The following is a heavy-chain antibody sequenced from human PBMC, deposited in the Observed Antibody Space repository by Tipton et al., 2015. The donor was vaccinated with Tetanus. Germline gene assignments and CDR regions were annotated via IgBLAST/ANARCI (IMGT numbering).Heavy chain of an antibody. Sequence: SLRLSCTVSGFSFGNYVMNWVRQDPGKGPEWVSSISSRNTYIYYADSVKGRFTISRDNASSSLFLQMNSLRAEDAAVYYCKSGNTFDYWGQGTLVTVSS. J-gene: IGHJ4*02. V-gene: IGHV3-21*01. CDR3: KSGNTFDY. CDR1: GFSFGNYV. D-gene: IGHD2/OR15-2a*01. CDR2: ISSRNTYI.